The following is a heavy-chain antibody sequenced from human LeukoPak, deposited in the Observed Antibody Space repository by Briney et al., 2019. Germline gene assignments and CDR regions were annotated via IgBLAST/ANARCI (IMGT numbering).Heavy chain of an antibody. Sequence: GGSLRLSCAASGFTFSRYAMNWVRQAPGKGLEWVSYISVSGNTIYYADSVKGRFTISRDNAKNSLYLQMNSLRAEDTAVYYCARIGGDRHPIEYWGQGTLVTVSS. CDR1: GFTFSRYA. V-gene: IGHV3-48*03. CDR2: ISVSGNTI. D-gene: IGHD2-21*02. CDR3: ARIGGDRHPIEY. J-gene: IGHJ4*02.